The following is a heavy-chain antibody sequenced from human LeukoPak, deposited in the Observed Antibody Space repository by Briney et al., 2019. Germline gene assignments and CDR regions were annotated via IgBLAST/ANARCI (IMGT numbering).Heavy chain of an antibody. CDR2: INPSGGST. V-gene: IGHV1-46*02. D-gene: IGHD6-13*01. Sequence: ASVKVSCKASGYSFNSQGMNWVRQAPGQGLEWMGIINPSGGSTSYAQKFQGRVTMTRDMSTSTVYMELSSLRSEDTAVYYCARAQQLAPYYYYYMDVWGKRTTVTVSS. CDR3: ARAQQLAPYYYYYMDV. J-gene: IGHJ6*03. CDR1: GYSFNSQG.